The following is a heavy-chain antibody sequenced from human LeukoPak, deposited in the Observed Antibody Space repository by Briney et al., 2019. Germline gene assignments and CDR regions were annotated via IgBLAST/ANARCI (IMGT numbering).Heavy chain of an antibody. CDR2: ISWNGGST. CDR1: GFKFDDYG. V-gene: IGHV3-20*04. Sequence: GGSLRLSCAASGFKFDDYGMTWVRQVPGEGLEWVSGISWNGGSTGYVDSVKGRFTISRGNAKNCLYLQMSSLRGEDTALYYCARGSGSYATYFDFWGQGTLVTVSS. CDR3: ARGSGSYATYFDF. J-gene: IGHJ4*02. D-gene: IGHD1-26*01.